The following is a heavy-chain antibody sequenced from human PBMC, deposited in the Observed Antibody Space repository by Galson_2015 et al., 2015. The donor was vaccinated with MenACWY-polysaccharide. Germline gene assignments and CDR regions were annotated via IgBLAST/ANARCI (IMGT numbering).Heavy chain of an antibody. D-gene: IGHD2-15*01. V-gene: IGHV4-30-4*01. J-gene: IGHJ5*02. CDR3: ARVTHCSGGSCYSYGWIDP. CDR1: GASISSADDY. CDR2: IYYNGTT. Sequence: LSLTCTVSGASISSADDYWSWIRQPPGKGLEWVGYIYYNGTTYYNPSLKSRIAISVDRSKDHFSLRLTSVTAADTAVYYCARVTHCSGGSCYSYGWIDPWGQGTLVTVSS.